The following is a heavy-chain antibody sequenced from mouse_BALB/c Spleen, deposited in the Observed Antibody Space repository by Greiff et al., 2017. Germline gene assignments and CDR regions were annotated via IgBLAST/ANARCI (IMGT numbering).Heavy chain of an antibody. CDR2: IYPGDGDT. D-gene: IGHD2-14*01. CDR3: AREEVRRGYYYAMDY. V-gene: IGHV1-82*01. Sequence: LVESGPELVKPGASVKISCKASGYAFSSSWMNWVKQRPGQGLEWIGRIYPGDGDTNYNGKFKGKATLTADKSSSTAYMQLSSLTSVDSAVYFCAREEVRRGYYYAMDYWGQGTSVTVSS. CDR1: GYAFSSSW. J-gene: IGHJ4*01.